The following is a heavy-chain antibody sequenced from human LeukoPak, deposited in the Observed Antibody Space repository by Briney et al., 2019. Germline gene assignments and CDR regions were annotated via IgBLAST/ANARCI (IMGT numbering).Heavy chain of an antibody. J-gene: IGHJ1*01. CDR2: IKSKTDGATT. CDR1: GFTFGNAW. CDR3: AKDHGDWVEYFQH. Sequence: GGSLRLSCAASGFTFGNAWMTWVRQAPGKGLEWVGRIKSKTDGATTDYAAPVKGRFTISRDDSENTLYLQMNSLRAEDTAVYYCAKDHGDWVEYFQHWGQGTLVTVSS. D-gene: IGHD2-21*01. V-gene: IGHV3-15*01.